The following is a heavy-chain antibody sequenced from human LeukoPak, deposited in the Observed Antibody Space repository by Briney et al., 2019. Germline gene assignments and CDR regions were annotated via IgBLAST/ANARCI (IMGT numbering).Heavy chain of an antibody. CDR2: ISSSSSYI. CDR3: ARDMDTAMVTGSPFGY. D-gene: IGHD5-18*01. CDR1: GFTFSSYS. V-gene: IGHV3-21*01. Sequence: GGSLRLSCAASGFTFSSYSMNWVRQAPGKGLEWVSSISSSSSYIYYADSVKGRFTISRDNAKNSLYLQMNSLRAEDTAVYYCARDMDTAMVTGSPFGYWGQGTLVTVSS. J-gene: IGHJ4*02.